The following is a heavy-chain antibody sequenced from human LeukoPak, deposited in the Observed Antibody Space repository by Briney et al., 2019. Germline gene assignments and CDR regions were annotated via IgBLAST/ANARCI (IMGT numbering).Heavy chain of an antibody. V-gene: IGHV1-18*01. CDR2: VSTSNPHT. CDR3: ARDRFLWGLGNWFDL. CDR1: GYTFTNYG. D-gene: IGHD3-3*01. Sequence: ASVKVSCKTSGYTFTNYGINWVRQAPGQGLEWMGWVSTSNPHTNYAPKFRGRVIMTIDTSTTTAYLEMRSLTSDDTAVYYCARDRFLWGLGNWFDLWGQGTLVTVTS. J-gene: IGHJ5*02.